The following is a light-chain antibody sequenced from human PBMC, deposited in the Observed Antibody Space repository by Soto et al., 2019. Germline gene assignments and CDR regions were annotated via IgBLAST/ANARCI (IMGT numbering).Light chain of an antibody. CDR3: SSYTSSSTYV. J-gene: IGLJ1*01. CDR1: SSDVGGYNY. Sequence: LSQPASVSGSPGQSITISCTGTSSDVGGYNYVSWYQQYPGKAPKLMIYDVSDRPSGVSNRFSGSKSGNTASLTISGLQAEDEADYYCSSYTSSSTYVFGTGTKVTVL. CDR2: DVS. V-gene: IGLV2-14*01.